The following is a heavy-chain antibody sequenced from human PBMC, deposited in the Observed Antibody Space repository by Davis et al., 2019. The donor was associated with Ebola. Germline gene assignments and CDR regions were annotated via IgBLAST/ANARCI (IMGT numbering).Heavy chain of an antibody. V-gene: IGHV1-3*01. CDR3: VRVPGSGSQATYYYYYGMDV. CDR1: GYTFTSYA. D-gene: IGHD3-10*01. Sequence: ASVKVSCKASGYTFTSYAMHWVRQAPGQRLEWMGWINAGNGNTKYSQKFQGRVTMTRDTSTSTVYMELSSLRSEDTAVYYCVRVPGSGSQATYYYYYGMDVWGQGTTVTVSS. CDR2: INAGNGNT. J-gene: IGHJ6*02.